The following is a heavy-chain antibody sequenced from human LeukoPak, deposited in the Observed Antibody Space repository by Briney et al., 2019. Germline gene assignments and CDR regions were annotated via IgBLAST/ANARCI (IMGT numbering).Heavy chain of an antibody. CDR3: AREYSSSSGRSFDY. CDR1: GFTFSSSA. V-gene: IGHV3-23*01. Sequence: GGSPRLSCAASGFTFSSSAMSWVRQAPGKGLEWVAAISDTGRLSYCADSVNGRFTISRDNSKNTLSLQMNSLRAEDTAVYYCAREYSSSSGRSFDYWGQGTLVTVSS. CDR2: ISDTGRLS. J-gene: IGHJ4*02. D-gene: IGHD6-6*01.